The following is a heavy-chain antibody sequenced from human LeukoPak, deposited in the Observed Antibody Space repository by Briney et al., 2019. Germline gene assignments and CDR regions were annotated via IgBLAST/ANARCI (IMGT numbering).Heavy chain of an antibody. Sequence: GGSLRLSCAASGFTFSSYAMSWVRQAPGKGLEWVSAISGSGGSTYYADSVKGRFTISRDNSKNTLYLQMNSLRAEDTAVYYCAKGVQGSGWPQAVGYYFDYWGQGTLVTVSS. D-gene: IGHD6-19*01. J-gene: IGHJ4*02. CDR3: AKGVQGSGWPQAVGYYFDY. CDR1: GFTFSSYA. CDR2: ISGSGGST. V-gene: IGHV3-23*01.